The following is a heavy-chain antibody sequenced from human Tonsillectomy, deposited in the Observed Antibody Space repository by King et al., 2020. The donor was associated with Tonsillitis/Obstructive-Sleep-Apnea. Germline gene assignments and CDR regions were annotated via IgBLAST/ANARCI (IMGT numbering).Heavy chain of an antibody. CDR1: GFTFSSYE. V-gene: IGHV3-48*03. CDR3: ARQGGDYGYYHGMDV. CDR2: ISSSGSII. Sequence: VQLVDSGGGLVQPGGSLRLSCVASGFTFSSYEMNWVRQAPGKGLEWVSYISSSGSIINHADSVKGRFTMSRDNAKKSLYLQMNSLRVEDTAVYYCARQGGDYGYYHGMDVWGQGTTVTVSS. J-gene: IGHJ6*02. D-gene: IGHD4-17*01.